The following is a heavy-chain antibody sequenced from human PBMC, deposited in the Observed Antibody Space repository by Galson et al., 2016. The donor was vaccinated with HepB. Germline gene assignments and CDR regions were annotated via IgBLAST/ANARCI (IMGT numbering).Heavy chain of an antibody. CDR1: GGSISSYY. CDR3: ARNLGTPDDY. V-gene: IGHV4-59*01. Sequence: SETLSLTCTVSGGSISSYYWTWIRQPPGKGLEWIGYIYYSVSTNYNPSLKSRVTISVDTSKNQFSLKLNSVTAADTAVYYCARNLGTPDDYWGQGTLVTVSS. J-gene: IGHJ4*02. D-gene: IGHD7-27*01. CDR2: IYYSVST.